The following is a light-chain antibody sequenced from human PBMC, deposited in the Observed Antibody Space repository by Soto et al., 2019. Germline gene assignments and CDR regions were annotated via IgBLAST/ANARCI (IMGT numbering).Light chain of an antibody. CDR2: EVS. CDR3: CSYAGSSTPYV. Sequence: QSVLTQPAFVSGSPVQSITISCTGTSSDVGSYNLVSWYQQHPGKAPKLMIYEVSKRPSGVSNRFSGSKSGNTAFLTISGLQAEDEADYYCCSYAGSSTPYVFGTGTKVTVL. V-gene: IGLV2-23*02. CDR1: SSDVGSYNL. J-gene: IGLJ1*01.